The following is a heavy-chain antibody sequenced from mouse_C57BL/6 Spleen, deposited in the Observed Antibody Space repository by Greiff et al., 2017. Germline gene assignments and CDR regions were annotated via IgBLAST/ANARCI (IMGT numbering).Heavy chain of an antibody. CDR1: GYTFTSYT. D-gene: IGHD1-1*01. CDR3: ARDYGSSGYYAMDY. V-gene: IGHV1-4*01. Sequence: VMLVESGAELARPGASVKMSCKASGYTFTSYTMHWVKQRPGQGLEWIGYINPSSGYTKYNQKFKDKATLTADKSSSTAYMQLSSLTSEDSAVYYCARDYGSSGYYAMDYWGQGTSVTVSS. CDR2: INPSSGYT. J-gene: IGHJ4*01.